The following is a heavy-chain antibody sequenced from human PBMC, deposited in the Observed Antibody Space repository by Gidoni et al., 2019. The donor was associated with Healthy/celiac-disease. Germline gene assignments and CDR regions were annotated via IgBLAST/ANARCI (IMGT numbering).Heavy chain of an antibody. D-gene: IGHD3-3*01. Sequence: QLQLQESGPGLVKPSETLSLTCTVSDGSISSSSYYWGWIRQPPGKGLEWIGSIYYSGSTYYNPSLKSRVTISVDTSKNQFSLKLSSVTAADTAVYYCARNGVRSGYPKNYYGMDVWGQGTTVTVSS. V-gene: IGHV4-39*01. CDR2: IYYSGST. CDR3: ARNGVRSGYPKNYYGMDV. CDR1: DGSISSSSYY. J-gene: IGHJ6*02.